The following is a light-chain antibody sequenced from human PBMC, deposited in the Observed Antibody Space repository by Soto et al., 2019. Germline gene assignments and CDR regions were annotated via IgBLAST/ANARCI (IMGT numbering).Light chain of an antibody. J-gene: IGKJ2*01. V-gene: IGKV3-15*01. Sequence: EIVMTQSPASLSVSPGQTATLSCRASQSISNSLAWYQQKPGQAPSLLIYGASTRATGIPARFSGSVSGTEFTRTSSSLQSEDSALYYCQQYNNWPPRTFGQGTKLEIK. CDR3: QQYNNWPPRT. CDR2: GAS. CDR1: QSISNS.